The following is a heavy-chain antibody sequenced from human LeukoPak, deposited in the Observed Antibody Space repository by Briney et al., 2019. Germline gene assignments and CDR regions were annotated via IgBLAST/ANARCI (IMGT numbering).Heavy chain of an antibody. CDR3: ARAALMDV. CDR1: GFTFSSYA. CDR2: ISYDGSNK. V-gene: IGHV3-30-3*01. Sequence: GGSLRLSCAASGFTFSSYAMHWVRQAPGKGLEWVAVISYDGSNKYYADSVKRRFTISRDNSKNTLYLQMNSLRAEDTAVYYCARAALMDVWGQGTTVTVSS. J-gene: IGHJ6*02.